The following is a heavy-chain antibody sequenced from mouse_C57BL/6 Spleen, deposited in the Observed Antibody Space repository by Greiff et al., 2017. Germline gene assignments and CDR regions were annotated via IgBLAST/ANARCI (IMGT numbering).Heavy chain of an antibody. Sequence: QVQLKQSGAELVKPGASVKISCKASGYAFSSYWMNWVKQRPGKGLEWIGQIYPGDGDTNYNGKFKGKATLTADKSSSTAYMQLSSLTSEDSAVYFWARSELTGTPFDYWGQGTTLTVSS. J-gene: IGHJ2*01. CDR1: GYAFSSYW. CDR2: IYPGDGDT. D-gene: IGHD4-1*01. V-gene: IGHV1-80*01. CDR3: ARSELTGTPFDY.